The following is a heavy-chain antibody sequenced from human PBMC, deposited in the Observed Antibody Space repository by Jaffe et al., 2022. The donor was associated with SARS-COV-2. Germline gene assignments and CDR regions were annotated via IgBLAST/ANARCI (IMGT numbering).Heavy chain of an antibody. J-gene: IGHJ6*02. Sequence: QVQLQQWGAGLLKPSETLSLTCAVYGGSFSGYYWSWIRQPPGKGLEWIGEINHSGSTNYNPSLKSRVTISVDTSKNQFSLKLSSVTAADTAVYYCARGSIAARVPAGYYYYGMDVWGQGTTVTVSS. CDR3: ARGSIAARVPAGYYYYGMDV. CDR2: INHSGST. D-gene: IGHD6-6*01. CDR1: GGSFSGYY. V-gene: IGHV4-34*01.